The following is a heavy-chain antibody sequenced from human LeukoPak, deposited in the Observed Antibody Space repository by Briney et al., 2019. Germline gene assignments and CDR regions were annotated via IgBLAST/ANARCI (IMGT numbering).Heavy chain of an antibody. CDR2: IYHSGST. J-gene: IGHJ5*02. V-gene: IGHV4-38-2*02. D-gene: IGHD1-20*01. CDR3: ARDMGRGNWNHWFDP. CDR1: GYSISSGYY. Sequence: SETLSLTCTVSGYSISSGYYWGWIRQPPGKGLEWIGSIYHSGSTYYNPSLKSRVTISVDTSKNQFSLKLSSVTAADTAVYYCARDMGRGNWNHWFDPWGQGTLVTVSS.